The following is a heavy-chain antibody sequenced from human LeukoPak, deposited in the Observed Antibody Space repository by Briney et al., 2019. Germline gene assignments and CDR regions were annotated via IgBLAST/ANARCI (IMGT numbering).Heavy chain of an antibody. V-gene: IGHV4-34*01. J-gene: IGHJ4*02. Sequence: ASETLSLTCAVYGGSFSGYYWSWIRQPPGKGLEWIGEINHSGSTNYNPSLKSRVTISVDTSKNQFSLKLSSVTAADTAVYYCARGPPLLWFGELLRWYYFDYWGQGTLVTVSS. CDR3: ARGPPLLWFGELLRWYYFDY. CDR2: INHSGST. D-gene: IGHD3-10*01. CDR1: GGSFSGYY.